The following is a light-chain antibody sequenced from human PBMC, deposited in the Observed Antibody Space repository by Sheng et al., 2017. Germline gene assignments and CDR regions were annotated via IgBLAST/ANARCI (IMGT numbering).Light chain of an antibody. J-gene: IGKJ5*01. CDR2: GAS. Sequence: EIVLTQSPGTLSLSPGERATLSCRASQSVRNSYLAWYQQKPGQAPRLLIYGASTRATGIPDRFSDSGSGTDFTLTISRLEPEDSGVYYCQQYDSPLSITFGQGTRLEIK. CDR1: QSVRNSY. V-gene: IGKV3-20*01. CDR3: QQYDSPLSIT.